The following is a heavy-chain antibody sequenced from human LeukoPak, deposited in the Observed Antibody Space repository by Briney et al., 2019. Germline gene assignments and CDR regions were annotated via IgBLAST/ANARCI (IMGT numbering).Heavy chain of an antibody. Sequence: GGSLRLSCAASGFSFSSYGMHWVRQAPGKGLEWVAFIRYDGSNKHYTASVRGRFTISRDNSKNTLYLQMNSLRGEDTAVYYCAKDPLDNSAYYFAPVDYWGQGTLVTVSS. V-gene: IGHV3-30*02. J-gene: IGHJ4*02. CDR1: GFSFSSYG. CDR2: IRYDGSNK. D-gene: IGHD3-22*01. CDR3: AKDPLDNSAYYFAPVDY.